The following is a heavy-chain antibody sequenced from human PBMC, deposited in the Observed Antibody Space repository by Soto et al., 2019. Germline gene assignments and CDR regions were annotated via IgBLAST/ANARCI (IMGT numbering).Heavy chain of an antibody. V-gene: IGHV5-51*01. Sequence: EVQLVQSGAEVKKPGESLKISCKGSGYSFSSYWIAWVRQMPGKGLEWMGIIYPGDSDTRYSPSFQGQVTISADKSSGTAYLQWSSLKASDAAMYYCARQYADYACFDYWGQGTLVTVSS. CDR2: IYPGDSDT. J-gene: IGHJ4*02. D-gene: IGHD4-17*01. CDR3: ARQYADYACFDY. CDR1: GYSFSSYW.